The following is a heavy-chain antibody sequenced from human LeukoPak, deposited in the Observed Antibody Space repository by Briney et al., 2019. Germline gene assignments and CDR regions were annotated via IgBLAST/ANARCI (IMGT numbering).Heavy chain of an antibody. D-gene: IGHD6-13*01. CDR2: IYYSGST. V-gene: IGHV4-39*01. J-gene: IGHJ6*02. CDR3: ARMDSSSWYGDYYYGMDV. CDR1: GGSISSSSYY. Sequence: SETLSLTCTASGGSISSSSYYWGWIRQPPGKGLEWIGSIYYSGSTYYNPSLKSRVTISVDTSKNQFSLKLSSVTAADTAVYYCARMDSSSWYGDYYYGMDVWGQGTTVTVSS.